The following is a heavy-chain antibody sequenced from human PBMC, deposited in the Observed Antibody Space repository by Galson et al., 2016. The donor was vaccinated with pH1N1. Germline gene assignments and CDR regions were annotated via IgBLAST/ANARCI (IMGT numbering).Heavy chain of an antibody. CDR1: GFIFSDYR. Sequence: SLRLSCAASGFIFSDYRMSWVRQAPGKGLEWVAKINQDGSRKYYVDSMKGRCTISRDNAENSLSLQMNSLRVKDTALYYCATEDYYTSLYWGQGILVTVSS. J-gene: IGHJ4*02. CDR3: ATEDYYTSLY. CDR2: INQDGSRK. V-gene: IGHV3-7*01. D-gene: IGHD1-26*01.